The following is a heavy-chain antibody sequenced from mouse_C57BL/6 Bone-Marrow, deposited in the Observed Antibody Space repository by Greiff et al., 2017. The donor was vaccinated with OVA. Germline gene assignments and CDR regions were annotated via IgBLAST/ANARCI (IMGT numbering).Heavy chain of an antibody. D-gene: IGHD1-1*01. J-gene: IGHJ1*03. CDR1: GYAFSSSW. CDR3: ARRGGGYYGGSWDFDV. Sequence: VQLQESGPELVKPGASVKISCKASGYAFSSSWMNWVKQRPGKGLEWIGRIYPGDGDTNYNGKFKGKATLTADKSSSTAYMQLSSLTSEDSAVYFCARRGGGYYGGSWDFDVWGTGTTVTVSS. V-gene: IGHV1-82*01. CDR2: IYPGDGDT.